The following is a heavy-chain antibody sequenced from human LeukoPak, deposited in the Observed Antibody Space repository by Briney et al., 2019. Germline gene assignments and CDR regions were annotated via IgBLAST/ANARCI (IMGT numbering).Heavy chain of an antibody. D-gene: IGHD6-6*01. J-gene: IGHJ6*03. CDR1: GGSISSYY. CDR3: ARGGGSSSRNYYYMDV. CDR2: IYYSGST. Sequence: KTSETLSLTCTVSGGSISSYYWSWIRQPPGKGLEWIGYIYYSGSTNYNPSLKSRVTISVDTSKNQFSLKLSSVTAADTAVYYCARGGGSSSRNYYYMDVWGKGTTVTVSS. V-gene: IGHV4-59*01.